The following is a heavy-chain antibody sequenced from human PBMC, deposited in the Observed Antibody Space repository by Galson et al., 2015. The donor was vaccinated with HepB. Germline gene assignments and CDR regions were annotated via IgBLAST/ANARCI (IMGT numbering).Heavy chain of an antibody. CDR2: IKQDGSEK. CDR1: GFTFSSYW. CDR3: ARGSGYSSSWYYFDY. V-gene: IGHV3-7*03. Sequence: SLRLSCAASGFTFSSYWMSWVRQAPGKGLEWVANIKQDGSEKYYVDSVKGRFTISRDNAKNSLYLQMNSLRAEDTAVYYCARGSGYSSSWYYFDYWGQGTLVTVSS. J-gene: IGHJ4*02. D-gene: IGHD6-13*01.